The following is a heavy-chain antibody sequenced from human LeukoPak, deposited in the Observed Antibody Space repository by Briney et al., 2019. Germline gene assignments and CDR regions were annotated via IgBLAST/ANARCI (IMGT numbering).Heavy chain of an antibody. J-gene: IGHJ4*02. CDR3: ASTYGSGSLYYFDY. V-gene: IGHV4-61*01. CDR1: GGSVSSGSYY. CDR2: IYYSGST. Sequence: SETLSLTCTVSGGSVSSGSYYWSWIRQPPGRGLEWIGYIYYSGSTNYNPSLKSRVTISVDTSKNQFSLKLSSVTAADTAVYYCASTYGSGSLYYFDYWGQGTLVTVSS. D-gene: IGHD3-10*01.